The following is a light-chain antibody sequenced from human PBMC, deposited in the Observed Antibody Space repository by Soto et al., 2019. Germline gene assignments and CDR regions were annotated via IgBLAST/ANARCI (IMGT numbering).Light chain of an antibody. CDR3: QHHRT. CDR2: GAS. Sequence: EIVLTQSPGTLSLSPGERATLSCRASQSVSSSYLAWYQQKPGQAPRLLIYGASSRATGIPDRFSGSGSGTDFTLTISRLEPEDFAVYYCQHHRTFDQGTKVEIK. CDR1: QSVSSSY. J-gene: IGKJ1*01. V-gene: IGKV3-20*01.